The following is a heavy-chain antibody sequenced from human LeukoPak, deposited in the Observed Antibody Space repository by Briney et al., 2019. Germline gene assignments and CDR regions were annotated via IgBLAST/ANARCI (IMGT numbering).Heavy chain of an antibody. CDR1: GGSISSYY. V-gene: IGHV4-59*01. Sequence: PSETLSLACTVSGGSISSYYWSWIRQPPGKGLEWIGYIHYSGSTHYNPSLKSRVTISVDTSKNQVSLKLRSVTAADTAVYYCARTTEGYAGGPGYSYYYYMDVWGKGTTVTISS. J-gene: IGHJ6*03. CDR3: ARTTEGYAGGPGYSYYYYMDV. CDR2: IHYSGST. D-gene: IGHD5-12*01.